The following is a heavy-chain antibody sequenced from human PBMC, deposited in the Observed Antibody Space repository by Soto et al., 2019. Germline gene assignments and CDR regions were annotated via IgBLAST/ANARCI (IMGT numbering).Heavy chain of an antibody. CDR3: ARDWPQYFDY. D-gene: IGHD4-4*01. Sequence: QVQLVESGGGVVQPGRSLRLSCAASGFTFSRYTMHWVRQAPGKGLEWVAVISPDGENTYYADSVKGRFTISRDNSKKMLYFHLISLRAEDTAVYYCARDWPQYFDYWGQGTLVTVSS. CDR2: ISPDGENT. J-gene: IGHJ4*02. CDR1: GFTFSRYT. V-gene: IGHV3-30*04.